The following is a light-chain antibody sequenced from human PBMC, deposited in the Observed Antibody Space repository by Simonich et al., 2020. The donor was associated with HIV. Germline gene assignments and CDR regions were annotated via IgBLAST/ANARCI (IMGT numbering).Light chain of an antibody. J-gene: IGKJ3*01. CDR3: QQYNNWPSFT. CDR1: QSISTN. CDR2: GAS. V-gene: IGKV3-15*01. Sequence: EIVMTQSPATLSVSPGERATLSCRASQSISTNLAWYQQKPGQAPRLLFYGASIRATGIPARLSGSGSGTDFTLTISNMESEDFAVYYCQQYNNWPSFTFGPGTKVDIK.